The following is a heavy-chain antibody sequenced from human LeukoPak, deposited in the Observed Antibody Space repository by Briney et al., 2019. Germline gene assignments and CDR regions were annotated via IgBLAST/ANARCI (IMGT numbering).Heavy chain of an antibody. Sequence: GGSLRLSCAASGFTFSRHGIHWVRQAPGKGLEWVTVIWYDGSNKYYADSVKGRFTISRDNSKNTADLQMNSLSAEDTAVYYCARESLSDSRGQGGGFDLWGQGTMVTVSS. D-gene: IGHD3-22*01. V-gene: IGHV3-33*01. CDR3: ARESLSDSRGQGGGFDL. CDR1: GFTFSRHG. CDR2: IWYDGSNK. J-gene: IGHJ3*01.